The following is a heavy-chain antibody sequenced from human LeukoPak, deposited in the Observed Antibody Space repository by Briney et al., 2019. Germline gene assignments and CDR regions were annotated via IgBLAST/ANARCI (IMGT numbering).Heavy chain of an antibody. J-gene: IGHJ4*02. D-gene: IGHD6-25*01. Sequence: SETLSLTCTVSGGSISSNNCYWGWIRQPPGKGLEWIGPISYSGSTWYNPSLKSRVTMSVDTSKNQFSLKLSSVTAADTAMYYCAGSGRGGLKSGVDYWGQGTLATVSS. CDR1: GGSISSNNCY. V-gene: IGHV4-39*01. CDR3: AGSGRGGLKSGVDY. CDR2: ISYSGST.